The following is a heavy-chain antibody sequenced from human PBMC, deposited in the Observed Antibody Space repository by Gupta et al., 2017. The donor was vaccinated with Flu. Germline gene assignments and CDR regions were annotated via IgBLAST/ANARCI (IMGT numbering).Heavy chain of an antibody. V-gene: IGHV4-59*01. CDR1: GGSISTSY. Sequence: QVQLQESGPGLVKPSETLSLTCTVSGGSISTSYWSWIRQPPGKALEWIGYIYHSGSTNYNPVLRSRVTISVDTSKNQFSLKLSYGTDADTAVYYCAREESSGWYYLDYWGQGTLVSVS. D-gene: IGHD6-19*01. CDR3: AREESSGWYYLDY. J-gene: IGHJ4*02. CDR2: IYHSGST.